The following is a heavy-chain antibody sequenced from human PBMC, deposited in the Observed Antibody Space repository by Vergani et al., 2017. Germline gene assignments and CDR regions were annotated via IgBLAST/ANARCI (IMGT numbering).Heavy chain of an antibody. CDR3: ARDHIVVAGRNFDY. Sequence: QVQLVQSGAEVKKPGSSVKVSCKASGGTFSSYAISWVRQAPGQGLEWMGRIIHIFGTANYAQKFQGRVTITAEESTSTSYMELSSLRSEDTAVYYCARDHIVVAGRNFDYWGQGTLVTVSS. D-gene: IGHD6-19*01. J-gene: IGHJ4*02. CDR1: GGTFSSYA. V-gene: IGHV1-69*18. CDR2: IIHIFGTA.